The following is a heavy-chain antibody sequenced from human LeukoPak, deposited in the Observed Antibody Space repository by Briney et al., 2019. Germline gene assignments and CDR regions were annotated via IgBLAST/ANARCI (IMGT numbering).Heavy chain of an antibody. CDR2: IFYSGSA. Sequence: PSETLSLTCSVSGASITTNKYYWAWLRQPPEKGPEWIGSIFYSGSAYYNSSLKSRLSMSVDTSKNQFSLKLSSVTAADTAVYYCASLGPFDIWGQGTMVTVSS. D-gene: IGHD7-27*01. CDR1: GASITTNKYY. CDR3: ASLGPFDI. J-gene: IGHJ3*02. V-gene: IGHV4-39*01.